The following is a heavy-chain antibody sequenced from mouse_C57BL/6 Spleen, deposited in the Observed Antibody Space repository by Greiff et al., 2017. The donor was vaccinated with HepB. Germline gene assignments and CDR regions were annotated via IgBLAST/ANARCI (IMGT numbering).Heavy chain of an antibody. Sequence: VQGVESGAELVRPGTSVKVSCKASGYAFTNYLIEWVKQRPGQGLEWIGVINPGSGGTNYNEKFKGKATLTADKSSSTAYMQLSSLTSEDSAVYFCARGDDGYWDYWGQGTTLTVSS. J-gene: IGHJ2*01. CDR3: ARGDDGYWDY. D-gene: IGHD2-3*01. V-gene: IGHV1-54*01. CDR2: INPGSGGT. CDR1: GYAFTNYL.